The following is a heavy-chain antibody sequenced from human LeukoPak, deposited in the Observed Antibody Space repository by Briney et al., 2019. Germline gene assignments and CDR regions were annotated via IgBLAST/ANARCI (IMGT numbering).Heavy chain of an antibody. CDR1: GFTFDDYA. CDR2: ISWNSGSI. Sequence: GRSLRLSCAASGFTFDDYAMHWVRQAPGKGLEWVSGISWNSGSIGYADSVKGRFTISRDNAKNSLYLQMNSLRAEDTALYYCAKDTRGSYDSSEGTFDYWGQGTLVTVSS. D-gene: IGHD3-22*01. J-gene: IGHJ4*02. V-gene: IGHV3-9*01. CDR3: AKDTRGSYDSSEGTFDY.